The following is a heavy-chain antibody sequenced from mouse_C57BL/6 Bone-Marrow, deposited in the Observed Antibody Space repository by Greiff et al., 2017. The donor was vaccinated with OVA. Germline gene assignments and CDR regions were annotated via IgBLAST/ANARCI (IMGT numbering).Heavy chain of an antibody. CDR3: ARRDYVSTLYYFDY. J-gene: IGHJ2*01. CDR1: GYTFTSYW. CDR2: IDPSDSYT. D-gene: IGHD1-1*01. V-gene: IGHV1-69*01. Sequence: QVQLQQPGAELVMPGASVKLSCKASGYTFTSYWMHWVKQRPGQGLEWIGEIDPSDSYTNYNQKFKGKSTLTVDKSSSTAYMQLSSLTSEDSAVYYCARRDYVSTLYYFDYWGQGTTLTVSS.